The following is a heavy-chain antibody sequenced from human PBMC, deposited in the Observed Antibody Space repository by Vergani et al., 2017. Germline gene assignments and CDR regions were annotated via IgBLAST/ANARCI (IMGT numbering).Heavy chain of an antibody. Sequence: EVQLVESGGGLVQPGGSLRLSCAASGFTFSSYSMNWVRQAPGKGLEWVSSISSSSSYIYYADSVKGRFTISRDNAKNSLYLQMNSLRAEDTAVYYCARPAYDILTGYQHWGQGTLVTVSS. J-gene: IGHJ1*01. V-gene: IGHV3-21*01. CDR1: GFTFSSYS. CDR3: ARPAYDILTGYQH. D-gene: IGHD3-9*01. CDR2: ISSSSSYI.